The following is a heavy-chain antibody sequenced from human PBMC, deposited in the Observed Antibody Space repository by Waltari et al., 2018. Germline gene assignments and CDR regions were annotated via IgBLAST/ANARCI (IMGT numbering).Heavy chain of an antibody. CDR2: FDPEDGET. V-gene: IGHV1-24*01. CDR1: GYTLTALS. J-gene: IGHJ3*02. CDR3: ATVDNWNYVADACDI. Sequence: QVQLVQSGAEVKKPGASVKVSCKVSGYTLTALSMHWVRKAPGKGLEWMGGFDPEDGETSYAQKFQGRVTRTEDTSTDTAYMELSSLRSEDTAVYYCATVDNWNYVADACDIWGQGTMVTVSS. D-gene: IGHD1-7*01.